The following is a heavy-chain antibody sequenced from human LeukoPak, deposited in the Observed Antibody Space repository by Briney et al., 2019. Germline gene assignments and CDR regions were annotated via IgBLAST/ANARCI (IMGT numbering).Heavy chain of an antibody. CDR1: GGSISSYY. Sequence: SETLSLTCTVSGGSISSYYWSWIRQPPGKGLEWIGYIYYSGSTNYNPSLKSRVTISVDTSKNQFSLKLSSVTAADTAVYYCARGRSSSWYIHEVGTGPRPQYYFDYWGQGTLVTVSS. CDR3: ARGRSSSWYIHEVGTGPRPQYYFDY. J-gene: IGHJ4*02. CDR2: IYYSGST. V-gene: IGHV4-59*12. D-gene: IGHD6-13*01.